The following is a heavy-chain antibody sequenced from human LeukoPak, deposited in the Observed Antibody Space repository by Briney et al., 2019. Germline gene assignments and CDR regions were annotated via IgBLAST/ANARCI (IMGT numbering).Heavy chain of an antibody. D-gene: IGHD3-22*01. J-gene: IGHJ4*02. CDR2: INPNSGGT. CDR1: GYTFTGYY. Sequence: ASVKVSCKASGYTFTGYYMHWVRQAPGQGLEWMGWINPNSGGTNYAQKFQGRVTMTRGTSISTAYMELSRLRSDDTAVYYCASPIEGYYDSSALPPLYWGQGTLVTVSS. CDR3: ASPIEGYYDSSALPPLY. V-gene: IGHV1-2*02.